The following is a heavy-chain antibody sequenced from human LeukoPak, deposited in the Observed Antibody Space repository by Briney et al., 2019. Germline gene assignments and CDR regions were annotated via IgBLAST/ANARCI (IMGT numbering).Heavy chain of an antibody. V-gene: IGHV3-74*01. D-gene: IGHD4-17*01. Sequence: GGSLRLSCAASGFTFSSYWMNWVRQAPGKGLVWVSRIASDGSSTTYADSVKGRFSISRDNAKNTLYLQMNSLRAEDTAVYYCASARYGAETIDYWGQGTLVTVSS. J-gene: IGHJ4*02. CDR3: ASARYGAETIDY. CDR1: GFTFSSYW. CDR2: IASDGSST.